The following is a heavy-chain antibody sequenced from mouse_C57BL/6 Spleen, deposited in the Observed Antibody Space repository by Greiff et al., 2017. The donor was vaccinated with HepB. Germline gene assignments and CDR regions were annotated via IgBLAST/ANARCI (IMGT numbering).Heavy chain of an antibody. CDR3: ATLYGSSYVGYFDV. V-gene: IGHV3-6*01. CDR1: GYSITSGYY. D-gene: IGHD1-1*01. CDR2: ISYDGSN. J-gene: IGHJ1*03. Sequence: ESGPGLVKPSQSLSLTCSVTGYSITSGYYWNWIRQFPGNKLEWMGYISYDGSNNYNPSLKNRISITRDTSKNQFFLKLNSVTTEDTATYYCATLYGSSYVGYFDVWGTGTTVTVSS.